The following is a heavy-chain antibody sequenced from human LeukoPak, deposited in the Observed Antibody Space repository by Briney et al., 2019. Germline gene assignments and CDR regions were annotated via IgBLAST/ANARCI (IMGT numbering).Heavy chain of an antibody. CDR2: ISYDGSNK. D-gene: IGHD3-10*01. V-gene: IGHV3-30-3*01. CDR3: ARDLGFGELEY. CDR1: GFTFSNYA. J-gene: IGHJ4*02. Sequence: GGSLRLSCAASGFTFSNYAMHWVRQAPGKGLEWVAIISYDGSNKYYADSVKGRFTFSRDNSKNTLYLQMNSLRAEDTAVYYCARDLGFGELEYWGQGTLVTVSS.